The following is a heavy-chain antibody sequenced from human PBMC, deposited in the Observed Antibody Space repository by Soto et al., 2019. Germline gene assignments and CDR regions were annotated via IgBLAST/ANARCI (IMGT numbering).Heavy chain of an antibody. Sequence: QVQLVGSGGGVVQPGRSLRLSCVASGFTFSNYAMHWVRQTPGKGLEWVAVITHDVTNQYYADSVKGRFTISRDNSKNTLDLRMNSLRAEDTAVYYCARGDNFYDSSGYYYWGQGTLVTVSS. CDR1: GFTFSNYA. V-gene: IGHV3-30-3*01. D-gene: IGHD3-22*01. CDR3: ARGDNFYDSSGYYY. J-gene: IGHJ4*02. CDR2: ITHDVTNQ.